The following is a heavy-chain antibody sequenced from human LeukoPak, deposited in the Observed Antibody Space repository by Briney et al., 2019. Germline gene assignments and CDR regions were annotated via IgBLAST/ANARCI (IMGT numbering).Heavy chain of an antibody. CDR2: INPNSGGT. Sequence: GASVKVSCKASGYTFTDYYIHWVRQAPGQGLEWMGWINPNSGGTNYAQKFQGRVTMTRDTSISAAYMELSRLRSDDTAVYYCARDVYEEGEDYYYYMDVWGKGTTVTVSS. D-gene: IGHD3-16*01. V-gene: IGHV1-2*02. CDR1: GYTFTDYY. J-gene: IGHJ6*03. CDR3: ARDVYEEGEDYYYYMDV.